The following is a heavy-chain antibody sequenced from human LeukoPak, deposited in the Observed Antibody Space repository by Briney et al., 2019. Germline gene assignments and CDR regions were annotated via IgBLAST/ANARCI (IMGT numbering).Heavy chain of an antibody. V-gene: IGHV3-9*01. CDR2: ISWNSGSI. Sequence: PGRSLRLSCAASGFTFDDYAMPWVRQAPGKGLEWVSGISWNSGSIGYADSVKGRFTISRDNAKNSLYLQMNSLRAEDTALYYCAKEKSRTRGVVGIIVRAPDYWGQGTLVIVSS. CDR1: GFTFDDYA. J-gene: IGHJ4*02. CDR3: AKEKSRTRGVVGIIVRAPDY. D-gene: IGHD2-21*01.